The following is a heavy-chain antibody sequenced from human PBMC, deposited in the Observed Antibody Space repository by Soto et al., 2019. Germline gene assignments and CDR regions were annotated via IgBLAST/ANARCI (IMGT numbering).Heavy chain of an antibody. Sequence: PGGSLRLSCAASGFTFSSYAMSWVRQAPGKGLEWVSAISVSGGSTYYADSVKGRFTISRDNSKNTLYLQMNSLRAEDTAVYYCAKDLRGYCSGGSCPCPPDSGMDVWGQGTTVTVSS. CDR2: ISVSGGST. D-gene: IGHD2-15*01. CDR3: AKDLRGYCSGGSCPCPPDSGMDV. CDR1: GFTFSSYA. J-gene: IGHJ6*02. V-gene: IGHV3-23*01.